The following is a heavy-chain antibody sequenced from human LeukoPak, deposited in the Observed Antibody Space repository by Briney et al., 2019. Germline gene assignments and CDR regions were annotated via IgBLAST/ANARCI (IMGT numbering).Heavy chain of an antibody. D-gene: IGHD3-10*01. CDR1: GFSLSTSGVG. Sequence: SGPTLVKPTQILTLTCTFSGFSLSTSGVGVGWIRQPPGKALEWLALIYWDDDKRYSPSLKSRLTITKDTSKNQVVLTMTNMDPVDTATYYCAHSFGSGHHPPFDYWGQGALVTVSS. V-gene: IGHV2-5*02. J-gene: IGHJ4*02. CDR2: IYWDDDK. CDR3: AHSFGSGHHPPFDY.